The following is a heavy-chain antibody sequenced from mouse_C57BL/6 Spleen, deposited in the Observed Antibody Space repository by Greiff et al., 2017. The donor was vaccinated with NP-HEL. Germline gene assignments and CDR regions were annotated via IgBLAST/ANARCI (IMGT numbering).Heavy chain of an antibody. D-gene: IGHD5-5*01. CDR2: INPNNGGT. J-gene: IGHJ4*01. CDR3: ARSPYLYYAMDY. Sequence: DVKLQESGPELVKPGASVKIPCKASGYTFTDYNMDWVKQSHGKSLEWIGDINPNNGGTIYNQKFKGKATLTVDKSSSTAYMELRSLTSEDTAVYYCARSPYLYYAMDYWGQGTSVTVSS. CDR1: GYTFTDYN. V-gene: IGHV1-18*01.